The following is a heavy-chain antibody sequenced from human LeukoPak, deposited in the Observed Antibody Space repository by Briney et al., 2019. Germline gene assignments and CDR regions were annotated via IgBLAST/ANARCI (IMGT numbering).Heavy chain of an antibody. CDR3: ARVPFGSSGWHDY. CDR1: GYTFTDYY. Sequence: RRASVKVSCKASGYTFTDYYMQWVRQAPGQGLEWMGWINPNSGDTRFAQKFQGRVTMTRDTSISTAYMEVSSLTSDDTAVYYCARVPFGSSGWHDYWGRGTLVTVSS. CDR2: INPNSGDT. J-gene: IGHJ4*02. V-gene: IGHV1-2*02. D-gene: IGHD6-19*01.